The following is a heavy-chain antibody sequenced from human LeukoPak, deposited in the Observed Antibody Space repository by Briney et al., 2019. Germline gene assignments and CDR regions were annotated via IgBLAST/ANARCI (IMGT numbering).Heavy chain of an antibody. Sequence: GGSLRLSCAASGFTFSSFEMKWVRQAPGKGLEWVSYISSGGSTIYYADSVKGRFTISRDNSKNTLYLQMNSLRAEDTAVYYCARVFDSGSQAYFYYMDVWGKGTTVIISS. V-gene: IGHV3-48*03. J-gene: IGHJ6*03. CDR1: GFTFSSFE. CDR3: ARVFDSGSQAYFYYMDV. D-gene: IGHD3-10*01. CDR2: ISSGGSTI.